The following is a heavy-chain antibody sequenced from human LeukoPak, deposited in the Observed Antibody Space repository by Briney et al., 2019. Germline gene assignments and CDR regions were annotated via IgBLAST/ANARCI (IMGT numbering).Heavy chain of an antibody. CDR2: ISSGSRAI. CDR1: GFTFTTYS. Sequence: PGGSLRLSCEASGFTFTTYSMTWVRQAPGKGLGWGSIISSGSRAIFSAAALKGTFTISRDDAKNLRCLDMNGPRAEDTAVYYCARGSSSGWNWYFDLWGRGTLVTVSS. J-gene: IGHJ2*01. D-gene: IGHD6-19*01. V-gene: IGHV3-21*01. CDR3: ARGSSSGWNWYFDL.